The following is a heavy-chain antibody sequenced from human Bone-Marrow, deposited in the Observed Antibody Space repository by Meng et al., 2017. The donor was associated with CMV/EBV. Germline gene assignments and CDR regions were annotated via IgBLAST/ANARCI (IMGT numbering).Heavy chain of an antibody. CDR2: ISSSGSTI. CDR3: ARGGVKLGYCSSTSCRHGMDV. CDR1: GFTFSDYY. Sequence: GESLKISCAASGFTFSDYYMSWIRQAPGKGLEWVSYISSSGSTIYYADSVKGRFTISRDNAKNSLYLQMNSLRAEDTAVYYCARGGVKLGYCSSTSCRHGMDVWGQGTTVTVSS. V-gene: IGHV3-11*01. J-gene: IGHJ6*02. D-gene: IGHD2-2*01.